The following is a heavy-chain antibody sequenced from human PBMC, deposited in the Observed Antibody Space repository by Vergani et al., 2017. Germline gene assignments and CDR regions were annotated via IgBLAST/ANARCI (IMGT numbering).Heavy chain of an antibody. V-gene: IGHV4-4*07. CDR2: IYTSGST. J-gene: IGHJ5*02. D-gene: IGHD3-10*01. Sequence: QVQLQESGPGLVKPSETLSLTCTVSGGSISSYYWSWIRQPAGKGLEWIGRIYTSGSTNYNPPLKSRVTMSVDTSKNQFSLKLSSVTAADTAVYYCARDKLVRGVITPNWFDPWGQGTLVTVSS. CDR1: GGSISSYY. CDR3: ARDKLVRGVITPNWFDP.